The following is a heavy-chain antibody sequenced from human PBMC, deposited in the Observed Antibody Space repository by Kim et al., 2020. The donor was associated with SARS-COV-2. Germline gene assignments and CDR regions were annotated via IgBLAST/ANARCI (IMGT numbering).Heavy chain of an antibody. Sequence: SETLSLTCTVSGGSVSSGSYYWSWIRQPPGKGLEWIGYIYYSGSTNYNPSLKSRVTISVDTSKNQFSLKLSSVTAADTAVYYCASGSITMVRGVIGYYYYYGMDVWGQGTTVTVSS. CDR2: IYYSGST. V-gene: IGHV4-61*01. CDR3: ASGSITMVRGVIGYYYYYGMDV. D-gene: IGHD3-10*01. CDR1: GGSVSSGSYY. J-gene: IGHJ6*02.